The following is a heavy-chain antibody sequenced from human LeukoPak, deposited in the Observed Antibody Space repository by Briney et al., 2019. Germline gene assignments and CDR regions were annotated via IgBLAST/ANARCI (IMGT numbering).Heavy chain of an antibody. Sequence: PSETLSLTCTVSGGSISSSNWWSWVRQPPGKGLEWIGEIYHSGSTNYNPSLKSRVTISVDKSKNQFSLKLSSVTAADTAVYYCASRDIVVVPAAISGWFDPWGQGTLVTVSS. J-gene: IGHJ5*02. CDR3: ASRDIVVVPAAISGWFDP. CDR1: GGSISSSNW. CDR2: IYHSGST. D-gene: IGHD2-2*01. V-gene: IGHV4-4*02.